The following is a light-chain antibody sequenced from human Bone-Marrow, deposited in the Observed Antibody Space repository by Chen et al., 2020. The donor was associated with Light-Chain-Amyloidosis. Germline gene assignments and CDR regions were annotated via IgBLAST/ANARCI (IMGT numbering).Light chain of an antibody. J-gene: IGLJ3*02. Sequence: SSVLTQPSSVSVAQGQAATIAWGGNNIGTTSVHWYQQTPGPAPLLVVYDDSDRPSGIPERLSGSNSGNTATLTISRVEAGDEADYYCQVWDRSSDRPVFGGGTKLTVL. CDR2: DDS. CDR1: NIGTTS. V-gene: IGLV3-21*02. CDR3: QVWDRSSDRPV.